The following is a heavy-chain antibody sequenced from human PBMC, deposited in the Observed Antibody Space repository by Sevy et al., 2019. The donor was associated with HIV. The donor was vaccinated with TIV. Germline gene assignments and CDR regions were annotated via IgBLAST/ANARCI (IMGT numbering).Heavy chain of an antibody. V-gene: IGHV3-49*03. CDR3: TRAIDY. CDR2: IRSKPHGGTT. J-gene: IGHJ4*02. Sequence: GGSLRLSCTASGFTFADYAVSWFRQAPGKGLEWVGFIRSKPHGGTTEYAASVKGRFTISRDDSKSIAYLQMNSLKTEDIAMYYCTRAIDYWGQGALVTVSS. CDR1: GFTFADYA.